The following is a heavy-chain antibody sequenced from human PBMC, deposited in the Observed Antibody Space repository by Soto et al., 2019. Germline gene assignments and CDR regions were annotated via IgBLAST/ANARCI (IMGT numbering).Heavy chain of an antibody. CDR3: VRGGGGGLFDP. J-gene: IGHJ5*02. D-gene: IGHD2-15*01. Sequence: PGGSLRLSCAGSGFTFGDSYMSWIRQAPGKGLEWLSYISPGSRYPAYADSVKGRFTISRDNAKRSLYLQMMSLSAEDTAIYYCVRGGGGGLFDPWGQGTMVTVSS. CDR1: GFTFGDSY. CDR2: ISPGSRYP. V-gene: IGHV3-11*06.